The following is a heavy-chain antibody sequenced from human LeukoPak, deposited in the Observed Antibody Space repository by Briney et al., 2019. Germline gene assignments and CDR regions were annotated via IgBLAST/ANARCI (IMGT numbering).Heavy chain of an antibody. J-gene: IGHJ3*02. Sequence: GGSLRLSCAASAFSFSSYGMHWVRQAPGKGLEWVAVIWSDGSIKFYGDSVKGRFTISRDNSKNTLYLQMNSLRAEDTAVYYCARRFTMVRGVIIDDFAFDIWGQGTMVTVSS. V-gene: IGHV3-33*01. CDR3: ARRFTMVRGVIIDDFAFDI. D-gene: IGHD3-10*01. CDR1: AFSFSSYG. CDR2: IWSDGSIK.